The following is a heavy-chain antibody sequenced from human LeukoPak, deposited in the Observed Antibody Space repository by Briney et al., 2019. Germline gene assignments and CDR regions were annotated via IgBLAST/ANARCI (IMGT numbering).Heavy chain of an antibody. V-gene: IGHV1-8*01. Sequence: ASVKVSCKASGYTFTSYDINWVRQATGQGLEWMGWMNPNSSNTGYAQKFQGRVTMTRNTSISTAYMELSSLRSEDTAVYYCATFIYCSSTSCYDPAFDIWGQGTMVTVSS. CDR2: MNPNSSNT. D-gene: IGHD2-2*01. J-gene: IGHJ3*02. CDR3: ATFIYCSSTSCYDPAFDI. CDR1: GYTFTSYD.